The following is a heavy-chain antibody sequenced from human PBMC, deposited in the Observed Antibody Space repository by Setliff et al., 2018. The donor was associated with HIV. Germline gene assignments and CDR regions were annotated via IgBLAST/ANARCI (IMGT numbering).Heavy chain of an antibody. CDR2: IYWDDDK. D-gene: IGHD3-22*01. Sequence: SGPTLVKPTQTLTLTCSFSGFSLNTAGVGVAWIRQPPGKALEWLALIYWDDDKRFSPSLSSRLTITKDTSKNQVVLTMANMDPVDTATYFCAHYYDSSGFYNSFDYWGQGALVTVSS. J-gene: IGHJ4*02. CDR3: AHYYDSSGFYNSFDY. CDR1: GFSLNTAGVG. V-gene: IGHV2-5*02.